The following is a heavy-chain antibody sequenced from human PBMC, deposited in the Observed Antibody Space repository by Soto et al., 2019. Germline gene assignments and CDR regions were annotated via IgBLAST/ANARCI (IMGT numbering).Heavy chain of an antibody. J-gene: IGHJ6*03. Sequence: SETLSLTCTVSGGSISSHYWSWIRQPPGKGLEWIGNIYYIGSTNYNPSLKSRVTISVDTSKNQFSLKLSSVTAADTAVYYCARFRDYMDVWGKGTTVTVSS. CDR1: GGSISSHY. CDR3: ARFRDYMDV. V-gene: IGHV4-59*08. CDR2: IYYIGST.